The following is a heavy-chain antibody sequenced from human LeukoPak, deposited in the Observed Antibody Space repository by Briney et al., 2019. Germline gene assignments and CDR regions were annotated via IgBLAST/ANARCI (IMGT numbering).Heavy chain of an antibody. CDR3: ARDLYGPLDT. D-gene: IGHD3-10*01. CDR2: INQDGSEK. CDR1: GFTFSNYL. J-gene: IGHJ5*02. V-gene: IGHV3-7*04. Sequence: GGSLRLSCVTSGFTFSNYLMSWVRQAPGKGLEWVANINQDGSEKNYVGSVKGRFTISRDDAKKSLYLQLNSLRAEDTAVYYCARDLYGPLDTWGQGTLVTVSS.